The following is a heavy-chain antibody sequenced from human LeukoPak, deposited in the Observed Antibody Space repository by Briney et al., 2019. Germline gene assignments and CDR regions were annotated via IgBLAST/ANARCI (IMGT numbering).Heavy chain of an antibody. CDR1: GFTFSSYA. J-gene: IGHJ4*02. CDR2: IIDDGNTT. Sequence: GGSLRLSCAASGFTFSSYAMSWVRQAQGKGLEWISLIIDDGNTTSYADSVKGRFTISRDNSKNTMFLKMNSLKAADTAVYYCAKYGGHPLPHYYLDYWGQGTQVTVSS. V-gene: IGHV3-23*01. CDR3: AKYGGHPLPHYYLDY. D-gene: IGHD3-16*01.